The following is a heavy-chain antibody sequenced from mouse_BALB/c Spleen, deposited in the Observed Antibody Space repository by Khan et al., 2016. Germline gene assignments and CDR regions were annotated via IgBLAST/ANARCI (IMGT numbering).Heavy chain of an antibody. V-gene: IGHV1-9*01. CDR2: ILPGSGST. CDR1: GYTFSSYW. D-gene: IGHD2-2*01. Sequence: QVRLQQSGAELMKPGASVKISCKATGYTFSSYWIEWVKQRPGHALEWIGEILPGSGSTNYNENFKGKATFTADTSSNTAYIQLSFLTSEDSAVYYCARLSGLRDALDYWGQGTSVTVSS. CDR3: ARLSGLRDALDY. J-gene: IGHJ4*01.